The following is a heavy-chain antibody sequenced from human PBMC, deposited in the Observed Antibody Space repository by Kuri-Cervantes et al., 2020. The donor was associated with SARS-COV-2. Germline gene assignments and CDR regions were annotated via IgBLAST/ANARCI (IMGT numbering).Heavy chain of an antibody. V-gene: IGHV1-69*05. D-gene: IGHD5-24*01. Sequence: SVKVSCKASGGTFSSYAISWVRQAPGQGLEWMGGIIPIFGTANHAQKFQGRVTITTDESTSTAYMELSSLRSEDTAVYYCARDARRDEGYYFDYWGQGTLVTVSS. J-gene: IGHJ4*02. CDR1: GGTFSSYA. CDR2: IIPIFGTA. CDR3: ARDARRDEGYYFDY.